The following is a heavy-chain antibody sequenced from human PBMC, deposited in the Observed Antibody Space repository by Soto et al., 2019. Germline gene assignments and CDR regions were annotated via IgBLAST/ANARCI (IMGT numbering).Heavy chain of an antibody. Sequence: SVKVSCKASGSTFTSSAFQWVRQARGQRLEWIGWIAVGSGYTNYAQRFQDRVTLTRDMSTATTYMELSRLTSEDTAIYFCAADATAWQQMVPSDYWGQGTLVTV. J-gene: IGHJ4*02. CDR3: AADATAWQQMVPSDY. D-gene: IGHD2-8*01. CDR1: GSTFTSSA. CDR2: IAVGSGYT. V-gene: IGHV1-58*01.